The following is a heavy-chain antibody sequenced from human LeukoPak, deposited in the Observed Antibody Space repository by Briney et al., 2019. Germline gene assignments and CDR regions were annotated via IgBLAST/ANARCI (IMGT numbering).Heavy chain of an antibody. D-gene: IGHD3-3*01. CDR3: ARSPITIFGTYYYYMDV. J-gene: IGHJ6*03. V-gene: IGHV4-59*11. Sequence: SETLSLTCTVSGSSISSHYWSWIRQPPGKGLEWIGYIYYSGSTNYNPSLKSRVTISVDTSKNQFSLKLSSVTAADTAVYYCARSPITIFGTYYYYMDVWGKGTTVTVSS. CDR1: GSSISSHY. CDR2: IYYSGST.